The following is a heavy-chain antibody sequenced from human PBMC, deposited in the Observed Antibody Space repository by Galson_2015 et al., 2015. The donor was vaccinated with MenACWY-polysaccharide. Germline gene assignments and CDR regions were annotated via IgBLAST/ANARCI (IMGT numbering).Heavy chain of an antibody. V-gene: IGHV3-33*01. CDR3: AREGSRIVFHAFDT. CDR1: GSRFSNSG. J-gene: IGHJ3*02. Sequence: SLRLSCAASGSRFSNSGMHWVRQAPGKRLEWVAVIQYDGSNKVYADSVKGRFTISRDNSKNTVFLEMNTLGVEDTAVYYCAREGSRIVFHAFDTWGQGTMVTVSS. D-gene: IGHD2-15*01. CDR2: IQYDGSNK.